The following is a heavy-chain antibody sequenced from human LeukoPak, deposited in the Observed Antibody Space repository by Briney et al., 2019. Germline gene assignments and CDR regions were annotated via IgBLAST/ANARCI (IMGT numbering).Heavy chain of an antibody. V-gene: IGHV1-2*06. J-gene: IGHJ4*02. CDR3: ASPLGYYGAGQGVDY. Sequence: ASVTVSCKASGGTFSSYAISWVRQAPGQGLEWMGRINPNSGGTNYAQKFQGRVTMTRDTSISTAYMELSRLRSDDTAVYYCASPLGYYGAGQGVDYWGQGTLVTVSS. CDR1: GGTFSSYA. D-gene: IGHD3-10*01. CDR2: INPNSGGT.